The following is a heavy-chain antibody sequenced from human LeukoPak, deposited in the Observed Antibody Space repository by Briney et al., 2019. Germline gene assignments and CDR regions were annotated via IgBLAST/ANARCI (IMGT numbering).Heavy chain of an antibody. CDR1: GGSISSYY. Sequence: PSETLSLTCTVSGGSISSYYWSWIRQPPGKGLEWIGYIYYSGSTNYNPSLKSRVTISVDTSKNQFSLKLSSVTAADTAMYYCARPPNGAHDAFDIWGQGTMVTVSS. J-gene: IGHJ3*02. D-gene: IGHD3-10*01. CDR3: ARPPNGAHDAFDI. CDR2: IYYSGST. V-gene: IGHV4-59*01.